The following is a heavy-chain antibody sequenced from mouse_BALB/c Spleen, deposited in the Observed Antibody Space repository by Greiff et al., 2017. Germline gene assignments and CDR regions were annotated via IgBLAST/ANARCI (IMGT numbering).Heavy chain of an antibody. CDR3: ARRDYYGSRYWYFDV. Sequence: QVQLQQSGAELAKPGASVKMSCKASGYTFTSYWMHWVKQRPGQGLEWIGYINPSTGYTEYNQKFKDKATLTADKSSSTAYMQLSSLTSEDSAVYYCARRDYYGSRYWYFDVWGAGTTVTVSS. V-gene: IGHV1-7*01. CDR2: INPSTGYT. D-gene: IGHD1-1*01. J-gene: IGHJ1*01. CDR1: GYTFTSYW.